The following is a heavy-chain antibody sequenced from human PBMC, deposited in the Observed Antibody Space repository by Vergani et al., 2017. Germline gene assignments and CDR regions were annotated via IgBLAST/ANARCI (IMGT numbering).Heavy chain of an antibody. D-gene: IGHD6-19*01. CDR2: LSASDRRT. CDR3: AKVGRAEVAGTFGAFDI. J-gene: IGHJ3*02. CDR1: GFTVSTDY. V-gene: IGHV3-23*04. Sequence: EVQLVESGGGLVQPGGSLTLSCAASGFTVSTDYFSWVRQAPGKGLEWVSTLSASDRRTHYADSVKGRFTISRDNSKNTLFLHMNSLRPEDTAVYYGAKVGRAEVAGTFGAFDIWGQGTMVTVSS.